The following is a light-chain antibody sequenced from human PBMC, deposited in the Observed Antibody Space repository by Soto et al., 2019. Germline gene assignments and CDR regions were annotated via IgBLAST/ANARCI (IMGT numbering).Light chain of an antibody. CDR1: RSNIGSNN. Sequence: QSVLTQPPSASGTPGQRVTISCSGSRSNIGSNNVYWYQQLPGTAPKLLIYSNDKRPSGVPDRFSGSKSGTSASLAITGLQSEDEADYYCCSYAGSYVFGTGTKLTVL. J-gene: IGLJ1*01. V-gene: IGLV1-44*01. CDR3: CSYAGSYV. CDR2: SND.